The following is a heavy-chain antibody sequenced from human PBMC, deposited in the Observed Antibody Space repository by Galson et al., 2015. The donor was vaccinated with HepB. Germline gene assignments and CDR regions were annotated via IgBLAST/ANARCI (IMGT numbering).Heavy chain of an antibody. V-gene: IGHV1-3*01. CDR2: INAGNGNT. CDR1: GYTFTSYA. D-gene: IGHD3-22*01. J-gene: IGHJ4*02. Sequence: SVKVSCKASGYTFTSYAMHWVRQAPGQRLEWMGWINAGNGNTKYSQKFQGRVTITRDTSASTAYMELSSLRSEDTAVYYCARVHYYDSSGYYSSYYFDYWGQGTLVTVSS. CDR3: ARVHYYDSSGYYSSYYFDY.